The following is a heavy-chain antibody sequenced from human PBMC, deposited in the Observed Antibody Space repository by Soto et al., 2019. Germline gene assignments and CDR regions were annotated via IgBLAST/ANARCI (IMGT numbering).Heavy chain of an antibody. J-gene: IGHJ1*01. CDR1: GYTFTSHA. D-gene: IGHD3-3*02. CDR2: INAGSGNT. Sequence: QVQLVQSGAEVKEPGASMKVSCKASGYTFTSHAIHWVRQAPGQRLEWMGRINAGSGNTRYSEKFQLRRAMTRDTSATTAYMELSSLRSEDTGVYYCARAASIAASGIFFQHWGQGTPVIVSS. V-gene: IGHV1-3*01. CDR3: ARAASIAASGIFFQH.